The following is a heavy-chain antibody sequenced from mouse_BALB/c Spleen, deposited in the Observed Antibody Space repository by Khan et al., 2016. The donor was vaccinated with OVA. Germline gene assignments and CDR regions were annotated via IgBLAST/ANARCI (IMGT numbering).Heavy chain of an antibody. CDR1: GFTFSTFA. CDR3: ARSTYGNFAY. CDR2: ISSDGDYK. Sequence: EVMLVESGGGLVKPGGSLKLSCAVSGFTFSTFAMSWVRQTPEKRLEWVATISSDGDYKFYPDIVTGRFTISSDTAKNPLYLQMSSLRSEDTAMYYCARSTYGNFAYWGQGTLVTVSA. V-gene: IGHV5-9-1*01. D-gene: IGHD2-1*01. J-gene: IGHJ3*01.